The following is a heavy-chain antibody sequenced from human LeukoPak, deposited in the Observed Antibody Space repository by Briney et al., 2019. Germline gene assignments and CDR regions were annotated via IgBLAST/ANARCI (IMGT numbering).Heavy chain of an antibody. CDR2: ISTSRSTI. V-gene: IGHV3-48*01. D-gene: IGHD1-7*01. CDR3: ARDRRYNWNSGAFDI. CDR1: GFTFSNYS. J-gene: IGHJ3*02. Sequence: GGSLRLSCAASGFTFSNYSMNWVRQAPGKGLEWVSYISTSRSTIYYEDSVKGRFTVSRDNAKNSLYLQMNSLRAEDTAVYYCARDRRYNWNSGAFDIWGQGTMVTVSS.